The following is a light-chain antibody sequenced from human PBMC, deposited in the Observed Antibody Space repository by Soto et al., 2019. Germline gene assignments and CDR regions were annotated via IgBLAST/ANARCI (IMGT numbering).Light chain of an antibody. J-gene: IGLJ1*01. Sequence: SYELTQSPSVSVSPGQTARITCSGDALPKKYVYWYQLRPGQAPLLIVYKDNERPSGSPERFSGSSSGPTATLTISGVQAEDEADYYCQSIDGTGSLYVFGGGTKVTVL. CDR2: KDN. CDR1: ALPKKY. V-gene: IGLV3-25*03. CDR3: QSIDGTGSLYV.